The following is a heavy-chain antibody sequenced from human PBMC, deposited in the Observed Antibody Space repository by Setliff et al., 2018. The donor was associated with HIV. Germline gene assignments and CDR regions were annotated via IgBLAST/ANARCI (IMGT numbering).Heavy chain of an antibody. J-gene: IGHJ3*02. CDR3: ATEGPSETPDAFDI. CDR2: ISWDGNSA. CDR1: GFTFDDFA. Sequence: PGGSLRLSCAASGFTFDDFAMHWVRQVPGKGLEWVSLISWDGNSAYYGDSVRGRFTTFRDNAKNSLYLQMNSLRAEDTAVYYCATEGPSETPDAFDIWGQGTMVTVSS. V-gene: IGHV3-43D*04.